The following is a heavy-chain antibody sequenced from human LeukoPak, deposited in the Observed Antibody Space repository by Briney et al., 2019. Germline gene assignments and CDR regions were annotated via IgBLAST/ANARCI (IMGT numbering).Heavy chain of an antibody. J-gene: IGHJ4*02. CDR1: GFTFSSYG. D-gene: IGHD1-26*01. V-gene: IGHV3-33*06. CDR3: AKDGISDY. Sequence: PGRSLRLSCAASGFTFSSYGMHWVRQAPGKGLEWVAVIWYDGSNKYYADSVKGRFTISRDNSKDTLILQLNSLRPEDTAVYYCAKDGISDYWGQGTLVTVSS. CDR2: IWYDGSNK.